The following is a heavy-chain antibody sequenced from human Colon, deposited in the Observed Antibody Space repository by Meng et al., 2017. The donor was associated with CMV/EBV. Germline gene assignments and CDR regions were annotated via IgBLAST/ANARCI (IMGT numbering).Heavy chain of an antibody. CDR1: RHTFADYY. Sequence: KASRHTFADYYLHWVRQAPGQGPEWMGRINPNSGGSNYAEMFQGRVTLTRDTSINTVYMELSSLRSDDTAVYYCASYGSGTSSIFDYWGQGTLVTVSS. CDR3: ASYGSGTSSIFDY. D-gene: IGHD3-10*01. CDR2: INPNSGGS. V-gene: IGHV1-2*06. J-gene: IGHJ4*02.